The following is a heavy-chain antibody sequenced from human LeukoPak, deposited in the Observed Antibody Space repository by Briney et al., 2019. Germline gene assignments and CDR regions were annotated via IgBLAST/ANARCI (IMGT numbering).Heavy chain of an antibody. CDR1: GGSISSSNW. CDR3: ARVIAAAGNPYYYYGMDV. J-gene: IGHJ6*02. D-gene: IGHD6-13*01. Sequence: SGTLSLTCAVSGGSISSSNWWSWVRQPPGKGLEWIGEIYHSGSTNYNPSLKSRVTISVGKSKNQFSLKLSSVTAADTAVYYCARVIAAAGNPYYYYGMDVWGQGTTVTVSS. CDR2: IYHSGST. V-gene: IGHV4-4*02.